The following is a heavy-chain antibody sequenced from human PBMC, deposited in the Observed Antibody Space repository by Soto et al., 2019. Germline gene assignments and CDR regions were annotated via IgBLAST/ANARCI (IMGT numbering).Heavy chain of an antibody. D-gene: IGHD3-22*01. CDR3: ARDQLYYNDISGRPLNAFDV. CDR2: IGIGSSTT. Sequence: PGGPLRLSCAASGFTFRNYGMNWVRKAPGKGLEWVSYIGIGSSTTYYADSVKGRFTISRDNAKNSLYLQMNSLRAEDTAVYYCARDQLYYNDISGRPLNAFDVWGQGTMVTVSS. V-gene: IGHV3-48*01. J-gene: IGHJ3*01. CDR1: GFTFRNYG.